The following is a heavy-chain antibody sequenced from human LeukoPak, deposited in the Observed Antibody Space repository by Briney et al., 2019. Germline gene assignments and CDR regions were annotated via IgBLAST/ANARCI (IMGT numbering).Heavy chain of an antibody. CDR3: ARQTYTNRLSDP. CDR2: IYYSGST. J-gene: IGHJ5*02. Sequence: PSETLSLTCTVSGASISSSNYYWGWIRQAPGKGLEWIGNIYYSGSTYYNPSLKSRVTISVDTFKNQFSLKLSSVTAADTAVYYCARQTYTNRLSDPWGQGTLVTVSS. D-gene: IGHD2-2*02. V-gene: IGHV4-39*01. CDR1: GASISSSNYY.